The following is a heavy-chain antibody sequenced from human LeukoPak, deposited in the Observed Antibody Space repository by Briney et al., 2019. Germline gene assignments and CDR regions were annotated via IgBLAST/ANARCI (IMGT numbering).Heavy chain of an antibody. V-gene: IGHV1-24*01. CDR2: FDPEDGET. CDR3: ATARYDYGDYRRVGYRRQFDY. Sequence: GASVKVSCKVSGYTLTELSMHWVRQAPGKGLEWMGGFDPEDGETIYAQKFQGRVTMTEDTSTDTAYMELSSLRSEDTAVYYCATARYDYGDYRRVGYRRQFDYWGQGTLVTVSS. D-gene: IGHD4-17*01. CDR1: GYTLTELS. J-gene: IGHJ4*02.